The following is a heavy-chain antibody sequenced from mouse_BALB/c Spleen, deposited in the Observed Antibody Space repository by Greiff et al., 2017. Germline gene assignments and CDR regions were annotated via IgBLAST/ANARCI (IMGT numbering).Heavy chain of an antibody. V-gene: IGHV2-6-4*01. CDR1: GFSLSRYS. J-gene: IGHJ4*01. Sequence: VKLVESGPGLVAPSQSLSITCTVSGFSLSRYSVHWVRQPPGKGLEWLGMIWGGGSTDYNSALKSRLSISKDNSKSQVCLKMNSLQTDDTAMYYCAGSGYYAMDYWGQGTSVTVSS. CDR3: AGSGYYAMDY. D-gene: IGHD1-1*01. CDR2: IWGGGST.